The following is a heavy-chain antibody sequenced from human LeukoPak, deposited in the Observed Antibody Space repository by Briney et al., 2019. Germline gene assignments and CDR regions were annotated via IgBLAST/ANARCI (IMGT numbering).Heavy chain of an antibody. CDR3: ARLFGQYYFDY. J-gene: IGHJ4*02. D-gene: IGHD3-10*01. CDR2: IYYSGST. V-gene: IGHV4-39*01. CDR1: GGSISSSSHY. Sequence: PSETLSLPCTVSGGSISSSSHYWGWIRQPPGQGLEWIGSIYYSGSTYYNPSLKSRVTISVDTSKNQFSLKLSSVTAADTAVYYCARLFGQYYFDYWGQGTLVTVSS.